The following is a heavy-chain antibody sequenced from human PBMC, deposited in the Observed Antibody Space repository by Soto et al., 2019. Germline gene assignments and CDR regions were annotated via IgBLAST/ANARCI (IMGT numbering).Heavy chain of an antibody. Sequence: PGGSLRLSCTASGFTFSNAWMNWVRQAPGEGLEWVGRIKSKVNGGTTDYAAPVKGRFTISRDDSTNTVFLQVNSLKTEDTAFYYCATGGYLFDYWAQGTLVTVSS. CDR3: ATGGYLFDY. CDR2: IKSKVNGGTT. D-gene: IGHD1-1*01. V-gene: IGHV3-15*07. CDR1: GFTFSNAW. J-gene: IGHJ4*02.